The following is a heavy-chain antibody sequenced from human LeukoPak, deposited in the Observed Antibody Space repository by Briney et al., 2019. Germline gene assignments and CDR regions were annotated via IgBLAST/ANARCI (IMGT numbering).Heavy chain of an antibody. CDR1: GDSVSNNNGA. CDR3: AGGYAFDV. CDR2: TYYRSQWYN. V-gene: IGHV6-1*01. Sequence: SQTLSLTCAISGDSVSNNNGAWNWIRQSPSRGLEWLGRTYYRSQWYNDYARSVMSRISVDPDTSKNRFSLHLSSVTPDDTAVYYCAGGYAFDVWGQGTMVTVSS. J-gene: IGHJ3*01.